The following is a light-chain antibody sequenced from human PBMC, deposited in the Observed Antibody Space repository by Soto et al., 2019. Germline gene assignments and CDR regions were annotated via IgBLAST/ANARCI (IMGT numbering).Light chain of an antibody. CDR2: DVS. CDR1: SSDIGSSNY. CDR3: SSYGASSTL. Sequence: QSAPTQPASLSGSPGQSITISCTGTSSDIGSSNYVSWYQQNPGKAPKLMIFDVSYRPSGISDRFSGSKSGNTASLTISGLQPEDEADYYCSSYGASSTLFGGGTKLTVL. V-gene: IGLV2-14*03. J-gene: IGLJ3*02.